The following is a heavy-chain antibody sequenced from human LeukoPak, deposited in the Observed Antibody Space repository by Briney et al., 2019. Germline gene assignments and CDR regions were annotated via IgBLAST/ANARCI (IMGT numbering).Heavy chain of an antibody. D-gene: IGHD3-3*01. J-gene: IGHJ5*02. Sequence: PGGSLRLSCAASGFTFSSYAMSWVRQAPGKGLEWVSAISGSGGSTYYADSVKGRFTICRDNSKNTLYLQMNSLRAEDTAVYYCAKSRDFWSGSNNWFDAWGQGTLVTVSS. V-gene: IGHV3-23*01. CDR3: AKSRDFWSGSNNWFDA. CDR2: ISGSGGST. CDR1: GFTFSSYA.